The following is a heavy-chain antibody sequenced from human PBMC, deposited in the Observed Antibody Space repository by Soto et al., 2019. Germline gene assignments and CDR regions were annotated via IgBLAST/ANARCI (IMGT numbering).Heavy chain of an antibody. Sequence: QVQLVESGGGVVQPGRSLRLSCAASGFPFSSYGMHWVRQAPGKGLKWVAIISYDGSNKYYADSVKGRFTISRDISKSTLFLQMDSLTPEDTAVYYCAKDPSRYGTRWTIDYWGQGTLVTVSS. J-gene: IGHJ4*02. CDR3: AKDPSRYGTRWTIDY. V-gene: IGHV3-30*18. CDR2: ISYDGSNK. CDR1: GFPFSSYG. D-gene: IGHD6-13*01.